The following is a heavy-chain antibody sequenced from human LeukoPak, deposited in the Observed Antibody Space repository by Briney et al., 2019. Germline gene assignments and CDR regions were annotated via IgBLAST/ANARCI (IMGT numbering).Heavy chain of an antibody. J-gene: IGHJ4*02. D-gene: IGHD3-9*01. CDR1: GFTFSSYA. V-gene: IGHV3-23*01. CDR2: ISGSGGST. Sequence: GGSLRLSCAASGFTFSSYAMSWVRQAPGKGLEWVSAISGSGGSTYYADSVKGRFTISRDNSKNTLYLQMNRLRAEDTAVYYCAKFPLLVTITEFDYWGQGTLVTVSS. CDR3: AKFPLLVTITEFDY.